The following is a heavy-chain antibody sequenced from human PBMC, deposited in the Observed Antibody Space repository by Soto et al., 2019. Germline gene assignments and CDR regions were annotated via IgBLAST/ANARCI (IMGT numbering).Heavy chain of an antibody. Sequence: QVQLVESGGGVVQPGRSLRLSCAASGFTFSSYGMHWVRQAPGKGLERVALISYDGSNKYYADSVKGRFTISRDNSKNTLYMQMNSLRTEGTDVYYCAKDLGHGGRGAFDIWGQGTMVTVSS. V-gene: IGHV3-30*18. J-gene: IGHJ3*02. D-gene: IGHD7-27*01. CDR2: ISYDGSNK. CDR1: GFTFSSYG. CDR3: AKDLGHGGRGAFDI.